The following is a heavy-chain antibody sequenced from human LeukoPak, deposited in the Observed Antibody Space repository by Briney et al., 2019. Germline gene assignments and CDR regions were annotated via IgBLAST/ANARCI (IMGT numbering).Heavy chain of an antibody. CDR2: ISGSGGVT. CDR3: AKDSEYSYGYINY. J-gene: IGHJ4*02. CDR1: GFTFSSYA. Sequence: GGSLRLSCAASGFTFSSYAMSWVRQAPGTGLEWVSGISGSGGVTYYADSVKGRFTISRDISKNTLYLQMNSLRAEDTAVYYCAKDSEYSYGYINYWGQGTLVTVSS. D-gene: IGHD5-18*01. V-gene: IGHV3-23*01.